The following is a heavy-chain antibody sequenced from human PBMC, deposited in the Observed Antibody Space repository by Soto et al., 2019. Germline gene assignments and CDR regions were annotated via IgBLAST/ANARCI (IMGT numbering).Heavy chain of an antibody. D-gene: IGHD2-2*02. CDR2: IYYSGST. CDR1: GGSISSYY. J-gene: IGHJ5*02. V-gene: IGHV4-59*08. Sequence: SETLSLTCTVSGGSISSYYWSWIRQPPGKGLEWIGYIYYSGSTNYNPSLKSRVTISVDTPKNQFSLKLSSVTAADTAVYYCARHIVVVPAAIDWFDPWGQGTLVTVSS. CDR3: ARHIVVVPAAIDWFDP.